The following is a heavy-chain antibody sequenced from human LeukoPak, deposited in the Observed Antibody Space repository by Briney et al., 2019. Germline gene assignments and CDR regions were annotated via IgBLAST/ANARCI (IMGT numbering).Heavy chain of an antibody. D-gene: IGHD3-10*01. J-gene: IGHJ4*02. Sequence: GGSLRLSCAASLFTFSSYAMTWVRQAPGKGLEWVSTINPSGGDTYYADSVRGRFTISRDNSKKTLYLQMDSLGAEDTAVYYCAKAYNYGSGSYYSFFDNWGQGTLVTVSS. CDR2: INPSGGDT. V-gene: IGHV3-23*01. CDR1: LFTFSSYA. CDR3: AKAYNYGSGSYYSFFDN.